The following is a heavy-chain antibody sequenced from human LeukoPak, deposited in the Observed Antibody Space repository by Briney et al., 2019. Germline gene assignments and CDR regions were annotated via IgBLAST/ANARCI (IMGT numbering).Heavy chain of an antibody. Sequence: PGGSLRLSCAASGFTFNSYEMNWVRQAPGKGLEWVEYISSRGGTIYYADSVKGRFTISRDNAKNSLYLQMNSLRAEDTAVYYCARDPDCSGGSCYSNWFDPWGQGTLVTVSS. CDR3: ARDPDCSGGSCYSNWFDP. V-gene: IGHV3-48*03. CDR1: GFTFNSYE. D-gene: IGHD2-15*01. CDR2: ISSRGGTI. J-gene: IGHJ5*02.